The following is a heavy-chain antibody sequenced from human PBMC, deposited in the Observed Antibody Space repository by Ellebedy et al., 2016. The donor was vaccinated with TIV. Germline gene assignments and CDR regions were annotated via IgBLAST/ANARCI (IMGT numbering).Heavy chain of an antibody. CDR1: GFTSSGYA. V-gene: IGHV3-30*04. D-gene: IGHD6-19*01. CDR2: MSGDGGVQ. CDR3: ASSSAWKYYFDY. Sequence: GESLKISCAASGFTSSGYAMHWVRQSPGKGLEWVAFMSGDGGVQHYADSVKGRFTISRDNAKNSLYLQMNSLRAEDTAVYYCASSSAWKYYFDYWGQGTLVTVSS. J-gene: IGHJ4*02.